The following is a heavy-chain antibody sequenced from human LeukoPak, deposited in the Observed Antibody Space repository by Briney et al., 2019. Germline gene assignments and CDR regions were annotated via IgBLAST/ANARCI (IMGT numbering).Heavy chain of an antibody. Sequence: GGSLKLSCAASGFTFSGSTVHWVRQASGRGLEWVGHIRPKANNYATAYAASVKGRFAISRDYSKNTAYLQLNSLKTEDTAVYYCSRHEALPGDYWGQGTLVTVSS. V-gene: IGHV3-73*01. CDR1: GFTFSGST. J-gene: IGHJ4*02. CDR2: IRPKANNYAT. CDR3: SRHEALPGDY. D-gene: IGHD2-21*02.